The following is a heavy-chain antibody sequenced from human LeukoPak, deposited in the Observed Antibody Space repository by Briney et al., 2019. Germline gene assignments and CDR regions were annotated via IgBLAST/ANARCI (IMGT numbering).Heavy chain of an antibody. CDR1: VGTFISYA. J-gene: IGHJ5*02. CDR3: AREDIVVVPAASNWFDP. D-gene: IGHD2-2*01. Sequence: SVKVSFKASVGTFISYAISWVRQAPGQGLEWMGGIIPIFGTANYAQKFQGRVTITADESTSTAYMELSSLRSEDTAVYYCAREDIVVVPAASNWFDPWGQGTLVTVSS. V-gene: IGHV1-69*13. CDR2: IIPIFGTA.